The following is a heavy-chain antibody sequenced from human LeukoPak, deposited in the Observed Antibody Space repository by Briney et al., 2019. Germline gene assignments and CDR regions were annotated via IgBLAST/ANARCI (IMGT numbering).Heavy chain of an antibody. D-gene: IGHD6-19*01. V-gene: IGHV1-3*03. CDR3: ARDSGRGWYEFQ. Sequence: ASVKVSCKASGYTFYNYAIHWLRQAPGQGLEWMGWINTRTGDTEYSQKFQGRVSITKDTPESTAYMELRSLRSEDMAVYYCARDSGRGWYEFQWGQGALVTVSS. CDR2: INTRTGDT. CDR1: GYTFYNYA. J-gene: IGHJ4*02.